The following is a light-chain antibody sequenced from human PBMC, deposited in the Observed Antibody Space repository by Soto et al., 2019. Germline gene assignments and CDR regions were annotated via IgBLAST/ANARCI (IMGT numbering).Light chain of an antibody. CDR2: GAS. CDR1: QSVSSNY. Sequence: EIVLTQSPATLSLSPGERATLSCRASQSVSSNYLAWYQQKPGQAPRLLIQGASSRATGIPDRFSGSGSGTDFTLTISRLEPEDFAVYYCQQYGSSPWTFGQGTKVEIK. V-gene: IGKV3-20*01. J-gene: IGKJ1*01. CDR3: QQYGSSPWT.